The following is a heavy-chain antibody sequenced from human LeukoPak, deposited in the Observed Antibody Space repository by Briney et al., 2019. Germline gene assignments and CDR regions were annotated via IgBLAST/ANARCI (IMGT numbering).Heavy chain of an antibody. V-gene: IGHV3-9*03. J-gene: IGHJ4*02. CDR3: AKDYCSSTSCHLFDY. CDR2: ISWNSGSI. Sequence: PGGSLRLSCAASGFTFSSYWMSWVRQAPGKGLEWVSGISWNSGSIGYADSVKGRFTISRDNAKNSLYLQMNSLRAEDMALYYCAKDYCSSTSCHLFDYWGQGTLVTVSS. D-gene: IGHD2-2*01. CDR1: GFTFSSYW.